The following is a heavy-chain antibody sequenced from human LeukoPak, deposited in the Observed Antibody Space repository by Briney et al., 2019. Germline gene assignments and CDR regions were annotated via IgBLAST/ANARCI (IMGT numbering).Heavy chain of an antibody. CDR2: IYGGGST. D-gene: IGHD3-10*01. CDR1: GFTVSSNY. J-gene: IGHJ4*02. CDR3: ARGVSYYYGSGSYHNKYYFDY. Sequence: GGSLRLSCAASGFTVSSNYMSWVRQAPGKGLEWVSVIYGGGSTYYADSVKGRFTISRDNSKNTLYLQMNSLRAEDTAVYYCARGVSYYYGSGSYHNKYYFDYWGQGTLVTVSS. V-gene: IGHV3-53*01.